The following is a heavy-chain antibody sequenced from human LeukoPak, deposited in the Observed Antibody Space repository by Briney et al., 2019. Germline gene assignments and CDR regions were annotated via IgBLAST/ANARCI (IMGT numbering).Heavy chain of an antibody. Sequence: GGSLRLSCAASGFTFSSYSMNWVRQAPGKGLEWVSSISSSSSYIYYADSVKGRFTISRDNAKNSLYLQMNSLRAEDTAVYYCVPSLADIVVVPAAMGYYWGQGTLVTVSS. CDR1: GFTFSSYS. D-gene: IGHD2-2*01. J-gene: IGHJ4*02. CDR3: VPSLADIVVVPAAMGYY. CDR2: ISSSSSYI. V-gene: IGHV3-21*01.